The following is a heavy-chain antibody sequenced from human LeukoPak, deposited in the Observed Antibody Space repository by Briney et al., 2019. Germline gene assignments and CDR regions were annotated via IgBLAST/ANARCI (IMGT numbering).Heavy chain of an antibody. CDR1: GYTFTSYG. V-gene: IGHV1-18*01. CDR2: ISAYNGNT. CDR3: AREIFGVVIQGMDV. J-gene: IGHJ6*02. D-gene: IGHD3-3*01. Sequence: ASVKVSCKASGYTFTSYGISWVRQAPGQGLEWMGWISAYNGNTNYAQKLQGRVTMTTDTSTSTAYMELSSLRSEDTAVYYCAREIFGVVIQGMDVWGQGTTVTVSS.